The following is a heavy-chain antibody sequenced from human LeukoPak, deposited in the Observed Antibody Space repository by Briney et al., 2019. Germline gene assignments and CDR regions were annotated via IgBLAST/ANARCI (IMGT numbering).Heavy chain of an antibody. CDR2: IYSGGST. D-gene: IGHD4-17*01. V-gene: IGHV3-53*01. CDR3: ARECSNDYGDYENQAGLYYYYYMDV. J-gene: IGHJ6*03. CDR1: GFTVSSNY. Sequence: GGSLRLSCAASGFTVSSNYMSWVRQAPGKGLEWVSVIYSGGSTYYADSVKGRFTISRDNAKNTLYLQMNSLRAEDTAVYYCARECSNDYGDYENQAGLYYYYYMDVWGKGTTVTISS.